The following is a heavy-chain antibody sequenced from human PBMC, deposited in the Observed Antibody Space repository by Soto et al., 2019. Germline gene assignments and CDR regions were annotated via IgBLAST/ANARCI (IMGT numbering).Heavy chain of an antibody. V-gene: IGHV4-39*01. CDR2: IYYSGRT. CDR1: GGSISSSRYY. D-gene: IGHD4-17*01. CDR3: ARYIRDYGDYVYYYYMAV. J-gene: IGHJ6*03. Sequence: QLQLQESGPGLVKPSETLSLTCTVSGGSISSSRYYWGWIRQPPGKGLEWIGSIYYSGRTYYNPSLRSRVTISVDTSKNQFCLKLSSVAAADTAVYYCARYIRDYGDYVYYYYMAVWGRGTPVTVAS.